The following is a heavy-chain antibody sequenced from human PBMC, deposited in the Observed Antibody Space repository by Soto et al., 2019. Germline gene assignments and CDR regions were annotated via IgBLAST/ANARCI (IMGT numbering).Heavy chain of an antibody. CDR1: GGSISSGGYY. V-gene: IGHV4-31*03. D-gene: IGHD3-3*01. Sequence: SDTLSLTCTVSGGSISSGGYYWSWIRQHPGKGLEWIGYIYYSGSTYYNPSLKSRVTISVDTSKNQFSLKLSSVTAADTAVYYCALRGRYYDFWSGYYMGTGYYYMDVWGKGTTVTVPS. CDR3: ALRGRYYDFWSGYYMGTGYYYMDV. CDR2: IYYSGST. J-gene: IGHJ6*03.